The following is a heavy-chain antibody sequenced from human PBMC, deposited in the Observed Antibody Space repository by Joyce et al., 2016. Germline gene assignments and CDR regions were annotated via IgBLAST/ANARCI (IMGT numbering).Heavy chain of an antibody. Sequence: EVQLVESGGGLVKPGGSLRLSCAASGFNFSDYSMNWVRQAPGKGLEWVSSITKSSIDIQYGDSVKGRFTISRDNAKKSLYLQMNSLRVEDTAVYYCVRDIGRASSGYRDYWGQGTLVTVSS. CDR1: GFNFSDYS. V-gene: IGHV3-21*01. CDR2: ITKSSIDI. J-gene: IGHJ4*02. CDR3: VRDIGRASSGYRDY. D-gene: IGHD3-22*01.